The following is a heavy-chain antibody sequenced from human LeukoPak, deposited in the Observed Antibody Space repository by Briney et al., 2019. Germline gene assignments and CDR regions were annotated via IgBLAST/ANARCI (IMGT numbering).Heavy chain of an antibody. CDR3: ARDGGYCSSTSCFAFY. V-gene: IGHV3-53*01. Sequence: RSGGSLRLSCAASGFTVSSNYMSWIRQAPGKGLEWVSVIYSGGTTYYADSVKGRFTISRDNSKNTLYLQMNSLRGEDTAVYYCARDGGYCSSTSCFAFYWGQGTLVTVSS. D-gene: IGHD2-2*01. CDR2: IYSGGTT. J-gene: IGHJ4*02. CDR1: GFTVSSNY.